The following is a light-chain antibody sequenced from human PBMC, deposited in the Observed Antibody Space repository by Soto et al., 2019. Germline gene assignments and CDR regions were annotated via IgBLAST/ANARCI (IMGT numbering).Light chain of an antibody. CDR3: QQYSSTPL. Sequence: DIVMTQSPDSLAVSLGGRATINCKSSQSVLYSSNNKNYLAWYQQKPGQPPKLLIYWASTRESGVPERFSGSGSRTDFTLTISSLQAEDVAVYYCQQYSSTPLFGQGTKVEIK. CDR2: WAS. CDR1: QSVLYSSNNKNY. J-gene: IGKJ1*01. V-gene: IGKV4-1*01.